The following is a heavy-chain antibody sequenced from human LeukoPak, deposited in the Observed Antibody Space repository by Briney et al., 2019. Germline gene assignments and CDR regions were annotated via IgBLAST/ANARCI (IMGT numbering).Heavy chain of an antibody. CDR1: GDSISTYY. CDR2: IHYSGST. J-gene: IGHJ4*02. V-gene: IGHV4-59*08. Sequence: SETLSLTRTVSGDSISTYYWSWIRQPPGKGLEWIGYIHYSGSTNYNPSLRSRVTISVDTSKNQFSLKLSSATAADTAVYFCARRAINSVMFDYWGQGTLVTVSS. D-gene: IGHD3-16*01. CDR3: ARRAINSVMFDY.